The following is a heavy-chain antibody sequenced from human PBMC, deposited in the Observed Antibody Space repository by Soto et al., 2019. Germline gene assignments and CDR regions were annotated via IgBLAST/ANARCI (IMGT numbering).Heavy chain of an antibody. J-gene: IGHJ4*02. D-gene: IGHD4-17*01. V-gene: IGHV3-48*03. Sequence: GGSLRLSCAASGFSFSVYGMKWVRHAPGKGLEWISYISSSGSLIYYADSLKGRFTISRDNAKNSLYLQMNSLRAEDTAVYYCATTVTTVDYWGQGTLVTVSS. CDR2: ISSSGSLI. CDR1: GFSFSVYG. CDR3: ATTVTTVDY.